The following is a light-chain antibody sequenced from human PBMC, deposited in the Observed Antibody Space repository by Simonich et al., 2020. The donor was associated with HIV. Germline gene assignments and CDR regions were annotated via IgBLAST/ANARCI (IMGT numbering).Light chain of an antibody. CDR2: GNS. J-gene: IGLJ2*01. CDR1: SSNIGAGYD. V-gene: IGLV1-40*01. CDR3: QSYDSSLSVV. Sequence: QSVLTQPPSVSGAPGQRVTISCTGSSSNIGAGYDVQWYQQLPGTAPKLFIYGNSNRPSGVPDRFSGSKSGTSASLAITGRQAEDEADYYCQSYDSSLSVVFGGGTKLTVL.